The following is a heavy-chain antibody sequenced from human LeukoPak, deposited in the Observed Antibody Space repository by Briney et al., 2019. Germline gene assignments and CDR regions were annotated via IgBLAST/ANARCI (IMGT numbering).Heavy chain of an antibody. D-gene: IGHD6-13*01. V-gene: IGHV4-59*01. CDR2: IYYSGST. CDR1: GGSISSYY. J-gene: IGHJ4*02. Sequence: PSETLSLTCTVSGGSISSYYCSWIRQPPGKGLEWIRYIYYSGSTNYNPSLKSRVTISVDTSKNQFSLKLSSVTAADTAVYYCARESEAGRAEYYFDYWGQGTLVTVSS. CDR3: ARESEAGRAEYYFDY.